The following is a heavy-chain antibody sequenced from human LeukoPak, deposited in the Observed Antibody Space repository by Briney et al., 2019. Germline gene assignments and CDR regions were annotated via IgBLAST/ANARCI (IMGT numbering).Heavy chain of an antibody. CDR2: IIPILGIA. Sequence: GASVNVSFTASGGTFSIYAISWVRQAPGQGLEWMGRIIPILGIANYAQKFQGRVTITADKSTSTAYMELSSLRSEDTAVYYCARDAYYYDSSGYRWGQGTLVTVSS. V-gene: IGHV1-69*04. D-gene: IGHD3-22*01. CDR3: ARDAYYYDSSGYR. CDR1: GGTFSIYA. J-gene: IGHJ4*02.